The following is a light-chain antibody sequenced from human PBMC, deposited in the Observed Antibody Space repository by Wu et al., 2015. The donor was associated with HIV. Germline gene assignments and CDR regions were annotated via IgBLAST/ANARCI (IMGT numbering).Light chain of an antibody. CDR2: KAS. Sequence: DIQMTQSPSTLSASVGDRVTITCRASQSISSWLAWYQQKPGKAPKLLIYKASSLESAVPSRFSGSGSGTEFTLTISSLQPDDVATYYCQKYNTAPWTFGQGTKVEMK. CDR1: QSISSW. J-gene: IGKJ1*01. CDR3: QKYNTAPWT. V-gene: IGKV1-5*03.